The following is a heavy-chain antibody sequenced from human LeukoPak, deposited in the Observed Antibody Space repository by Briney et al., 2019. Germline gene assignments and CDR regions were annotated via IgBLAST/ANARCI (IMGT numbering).Heavy chain of an antibody. J-gene: IGHJ4*02. D-gene: IGHD3-22*01. V-gene: IGHV1-2*02. CDR2: MNPNSGGT. Sequence: ASVKVSCKASGYTFTSYDINWVRQATGQGLEWMGWMNPNSGGTNYAQKFQGRVTMTRDTSISTAYMELSRLRSDDTAVYYCARREGSSGYYPLDYWGQGTLVTVSS. CDR3: ARREGSSGYYPLDY. CDR1: GYTFTSYD.